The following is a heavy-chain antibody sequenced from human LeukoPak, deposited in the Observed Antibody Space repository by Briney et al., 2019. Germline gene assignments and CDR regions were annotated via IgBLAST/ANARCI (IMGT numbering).Heavy chain of an antibody. CDR1: GFTVSSNY. D-gene: IGHD1-1*01. CDR3: AKKGQADDDGKPD. Sequence: GGSLRLSCAASGFTVSSNYMSWVRQAPGKGLEWVSVISRGVGSTYYADSVKGRFTISRDNSKNTLYLQMNNLRADDTAVYYCAKKGQADDDGKPDWGQGTLVTVSS. J-gene: IGHJ4*02. CDR2: ISRGVGST. V-gene: IGHV3-53*01.